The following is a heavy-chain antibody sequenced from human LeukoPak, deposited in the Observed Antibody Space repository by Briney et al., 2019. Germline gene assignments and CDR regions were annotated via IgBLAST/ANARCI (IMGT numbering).Heavy chain of an antibody. CDR1: GGSISSYY. J-gene: IGHJ3*02. Sequence: KPSETLSLTCTVSGGSISSYYWSWIRQPAGKGLEWIGRIYTSGSTNYNPSLKSRVTMSVDTSKNQFSLKLSSVTAADTAVYYCARVGEWELQWAFDIWGQGTMVTVSS. CDR3: ARVGEWELQWAFDI. V-gene: IGHV4-4*07. CDR2: IYTSGST. D-gene: IGHD1-26*01.